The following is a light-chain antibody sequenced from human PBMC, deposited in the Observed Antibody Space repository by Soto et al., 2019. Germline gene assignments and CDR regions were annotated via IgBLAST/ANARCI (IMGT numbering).Light chain of an antibody. CDR2: DAS. CDR1: QSVRSS. V-gene: IGKV3-11*01. CDR3: QQYNNWPAIT. Sequence: EIVLTQSPATLSLSPGERATLSCRATQSVRSSLAWYQQQPGQAPRLLIYDASNRATGIPARFSGSGSGTDFTLTISSLEPKDFAVYYCQQYNNWPAITFGQGTRLEI. J-gene: IGKJ5*01.